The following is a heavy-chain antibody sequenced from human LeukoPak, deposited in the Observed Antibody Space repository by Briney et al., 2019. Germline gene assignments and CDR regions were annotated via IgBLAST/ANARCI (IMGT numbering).Heavy chain of an antibody. D-gene: IGHD1-26*01. J-gene: IGHJ5*02. Sequence: QSGRSLRLSCAASGFTFDDYAMHWVRHAPGKGLEWVSGISWNSGSIGYADSVKGRFTISRDNAKTSLYLQMNSLRAEDTALYYCARGGIVGSRTNWFDPWGQGILVTVSS. CDR1: GFTFDDYA. V-gene: IGHV3-9*01. CDR2: ISWNSGSI. CDR3: ARGGIVGSRTNWFDP.